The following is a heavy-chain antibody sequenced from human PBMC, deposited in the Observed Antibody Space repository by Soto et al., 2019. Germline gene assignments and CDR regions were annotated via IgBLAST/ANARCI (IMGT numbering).Heavy chain of an antibody. CDR2: IIPIFGTA. CDR1: GGTFSSYA. V-gene: IGHV1-69*01. Sequence: QVQLVQSGAEVKKPGSSVKVSCKASGGTFSSYAISWVRQAPGQGLEWMGGIIPIFGTANYAQKFQGRVTITADESTSTAYMELSSLRSEDTAVYYCARATREDIVVVPAAPDYYYYYGMDVWGQGTTVTVSS. CDR3: ARATREDIVVVPAAPDYYYYYGMDV. D-gene: IGHD2-2*01. J-gene: IGHJ6*02.